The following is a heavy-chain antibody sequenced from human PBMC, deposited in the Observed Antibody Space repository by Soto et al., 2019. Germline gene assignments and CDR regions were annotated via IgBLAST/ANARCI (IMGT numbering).Heavy chain of an antibody. Sequence: AGSPRLSWAASRFPFMSYVMHWVRPDPGKGLDWVAVICYDGSNKYYADSVKGRFTIPRDNSKNTLYLQMNSLRAEDTAVYYCARDKGPKFDYILTGIYGYYYYGMDGWGQGTTGTGS. D-gene: IGHD3-9*01. CDR2: ICYDGSNK. CDR1: RFPFMSYV. V-gene: IGHV3-33*01. CDR3: ARDKGPKFDYILTGIYGYYYYGMDG. J-gene: IGHJ6*02.